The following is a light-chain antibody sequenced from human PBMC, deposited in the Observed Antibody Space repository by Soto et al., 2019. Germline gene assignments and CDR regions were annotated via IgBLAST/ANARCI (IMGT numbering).Light chain of an antibody. V-gene: IGLV2-11*01. Sequence: QSALTQPRSVSGSPGQSVTISCTGTSSDVGTYNFVSWYQQHPGKAPKFMIYDVTKRPSGVPDRFSGSKSGNKASLTISGLQAEDEADYYCCSYVGSYTSYVFGTGTKLTVL. CDR3: CSYVGSYTSYV. CDR2: DVT. J-gene: IGLJ1*01. CDR1: SSDVGTYNF.